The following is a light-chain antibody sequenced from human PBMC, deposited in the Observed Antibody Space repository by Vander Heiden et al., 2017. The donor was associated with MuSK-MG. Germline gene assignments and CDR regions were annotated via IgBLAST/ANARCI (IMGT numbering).Light chain of an antibody. CDR1: KLGNKY. CDR3: QEWDSSTFGV. J-gene: IGLJ2*01. V-gene: IGLV3-1*01. CDR2: QDN. Sequence: SYELTQPPSLSVSPGQTADITCSGDKLGNKYASWYQQKPGQSPVLVIYQDNKRPSGIPERFSGSNSGNTATLTISGTQAMDEADDYCQEWDSSTFGVFGGGTKLTVL.